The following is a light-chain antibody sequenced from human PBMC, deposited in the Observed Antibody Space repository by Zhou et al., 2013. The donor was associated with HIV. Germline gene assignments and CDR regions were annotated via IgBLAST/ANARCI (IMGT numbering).Light chain of an antibody. CDR1: QSLGRW. V-gene: IGKV1-5*03. CDR3: HQYDNLWT. Sequence: DIQMTQSPLTLSASVGDRVTVTCRASQSLGRWLAWYQQRPGKPPKLIIYRASSLQSGVPSRFSGSGSEREFNLTIDGLQPEDFATYYCHQYDNLWTFGPRDQGRCQ. CDR2: RAS. J-gene: IGKJ3*01.